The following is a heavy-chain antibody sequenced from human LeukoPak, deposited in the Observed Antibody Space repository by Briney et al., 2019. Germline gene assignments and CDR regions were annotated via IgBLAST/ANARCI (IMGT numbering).Heavy chain of an antibody. CDR3: ARDQGYAAFDI. J-gene: IGHJ3*02. CDR1: GGSISSYY. D-gene: IGHD5-18*01. Sequence: SETLSLTCTASGGSISSYYRSWIRQPPGKGLEWIGYIYYSGSTNYNPSLKSRVTISVDTSMNQCSLKLSSVTAADTAVYYCARDQGYAAFDIWGQGAMVTVSS. V-gene: IGHV4-59*01. CDR2: IYYSGST.